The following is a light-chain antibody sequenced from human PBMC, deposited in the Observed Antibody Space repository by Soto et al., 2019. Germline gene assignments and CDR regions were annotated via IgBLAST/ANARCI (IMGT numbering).Light chain of an antibody. V-gene: IGKV1-39*01. CDR3: QQSSTTPWT. Sequence: DIQMTQSPSSLSASVGDRVTITCRASQSISTYLNWFQQKPGRAPKLLIYLTSNLQSGVPSRFSGSGSGTDFTLTISSLQPEDFATYYCQQSSTTPWTFGQGTKVDVK. J-gene: IGKJ1*01. CDR1: QSISTY. CDR2: LTS.